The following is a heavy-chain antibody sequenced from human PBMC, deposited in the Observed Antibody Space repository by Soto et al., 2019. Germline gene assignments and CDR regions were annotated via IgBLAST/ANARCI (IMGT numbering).Heavy chain of an antibody. CDR3: ARGGNYNLDY. CDR1: GFTFSDYY. J-gene: IGHJ4*02. CDR2: ISSSSTYT. V-gene: IGHV3-11*06. Sequence: PGGSLRLSCAASGFTFSDYYMAWLRQAPGKGLEWVSYISSSSTYTTYADSVKGRFTISRDNTKNSLYLQMNSLRAEDTAVYYCARGGNYNLDYWGQGILVTVSS. D-gene: IGHD4-4*01.